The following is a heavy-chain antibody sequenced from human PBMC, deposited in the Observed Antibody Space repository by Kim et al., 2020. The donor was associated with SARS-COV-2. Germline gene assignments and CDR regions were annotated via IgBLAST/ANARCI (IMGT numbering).Heavy chain of an antibody. CDR2: IWYDGSNK. CDR1: GFTFSSYG. Sequence: GGSLRLSCAASGFTFSSYGMHWVRQAPGKGLEWVAVIWYDGSNKYYADSVKGRFTISRDNSKNTLYLQMNSLRAEDTAVYYCARSYYYDSSGLLGWGQGTLVTVSS. J-gene: IGHJ4*02. V-gene: IGHV3-33*08. D-gene: IGHD3-22*01. CDR3: ARSYYYDSSGLLG.